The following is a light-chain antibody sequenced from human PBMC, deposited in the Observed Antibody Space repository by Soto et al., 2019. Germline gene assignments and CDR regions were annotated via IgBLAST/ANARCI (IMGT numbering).Light chain of an antibody. J-gene: IGLJ2*01. Sequence: QSVLTQPPSVSGAPGERVTISCTGSSSDIGAGYRVRWYQQVPGTAPKLLIYDNTNRPSGVSVRFSGSKSGTSASLAISGLHDEDEADYYCQSFDKYLSAVVFGGGTKLTVL. CDR1: SSDIGAGYR. V-gene: IGLV1-40*01. CDR3: QSFDKYLSAVV. CDR2: DNT.